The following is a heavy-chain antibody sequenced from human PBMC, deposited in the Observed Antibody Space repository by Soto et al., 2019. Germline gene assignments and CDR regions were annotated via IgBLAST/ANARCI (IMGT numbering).Heavy chain of an antibody. CDR3: XXXXXXXXXX. V-gene: IGHV1-18*01. CDR2: ISAYNGNT. Sequence: QVQLVQSGAEVKKPGASVKVSCKASGYTFTSYGISWVRQAPGQGLEWMGWISAYNGNTNYAQKLQGRVTMTTDTSXXXXXXXXXSXXXXDTXXXXXXXXXXXXXXXWGQGTMVTVSS. CDR1: GYTFTSYG. J-gene: IGHJ3*01.